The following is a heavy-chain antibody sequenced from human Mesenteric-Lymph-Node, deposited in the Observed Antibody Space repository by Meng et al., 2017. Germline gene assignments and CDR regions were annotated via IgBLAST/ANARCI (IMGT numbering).Heavy chain of an antibody. CDR2: INHSGST. Sequence: SETLSLTCTVSGGSMSSYYWGWIRQPPGKGLEWIGEINHSGSTNYNPSLKSRVTISVDTSKNQFSLKLSSVTAADTAVYYCARGVAARPLNYYYYYGMDVWGQGTTVTVSS. CDR3: ARGVAARPLNYYYYYGMDV. D-gene: IGHD6-6*01. CDR1: GGSMSSYY. J-gene: IGHJ6*02. V-gene: IGHV4-34*01.